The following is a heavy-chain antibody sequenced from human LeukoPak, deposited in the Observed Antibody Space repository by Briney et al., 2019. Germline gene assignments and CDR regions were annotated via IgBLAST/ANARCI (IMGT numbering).Heavy chain of an antibody. CDR2: ITSSGGGT. Sequence: PGGSLRLSCGASGLTFSDYGMSWVRRAPGKGLEWVSAITSSGGGTFYADSVKGRLTISRHNSENTLYLQMNSLRAEDTAVYYCAKHYGSGTYYNYFDYWGQGTLVTVSS. D-gene: IGHD3-10*01. CDR3: AKHYGSGTYYNYFDY. V-gene: IGHV3-23*01. J-gene: IGHJ4*02. CDR1: GLTFSDYG.